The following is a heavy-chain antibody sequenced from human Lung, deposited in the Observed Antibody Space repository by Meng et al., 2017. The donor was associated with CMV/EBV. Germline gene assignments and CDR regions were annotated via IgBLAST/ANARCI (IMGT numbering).Heavy chain of an antibody. CDR2: ISSSSSYI. CDR1: FTFSSYS. D-gene: IGHD3-3*01. CDR3: ARDSRVTIFGVVNYFDY. V-gene: IGHV3-21*01. Sequence: FTFSSYSMTWVRQAPGKGLEWVSSISSSSSYIYYADSVKGRFTISRDNAKNSLYLQMNSLRAEDTAVYYCARDSRVTIFGVVNYFDYWGQGTLVTVSS. J-gene: IGHJ4*02.